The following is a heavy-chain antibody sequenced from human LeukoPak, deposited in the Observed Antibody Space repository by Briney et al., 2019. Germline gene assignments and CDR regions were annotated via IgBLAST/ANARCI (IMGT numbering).Heavy chain of an antibody. Sequence: GGSLRFSCAASGFTFSSYAMNWVRQAPGKGLEWVAVISYDGSNKYYADSVKGRFTISRDNSKNTLYLQMNSLRAEDTAVYYCARMNRGELLGYFQHWGQGTLVTVSS. J-gene: IGHJ1*01. CDR1: GFTFSSYA. CDR2: ISYDGSNK. D-gene: IGHD1-26*01. CDR3: ARMNRGELLGYFQH. V-gene: IGHV3-30*01.